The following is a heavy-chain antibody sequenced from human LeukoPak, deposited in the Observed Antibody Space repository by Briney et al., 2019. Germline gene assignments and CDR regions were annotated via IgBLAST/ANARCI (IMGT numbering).Heavy chain of an antibody. J-gene: IGHJ3*02. CDR3: ARETEYCSGGSCDAFDI. D-gene: IGHD2-15*01. V-gene: IGHV1-2*02. Sequence: GASVKVSCKASGYTFTGYYMHWVRQAPGQGLEWMGWINPNSGGTNYAQKFQGRVTMTRDTSISTAYMELSRLRSDDTAVYYCARETEYCSGGSCDAFDIWGQGTMVTVSS. CDR2: INPNSGGT. CDR1: GYTFTGYY.